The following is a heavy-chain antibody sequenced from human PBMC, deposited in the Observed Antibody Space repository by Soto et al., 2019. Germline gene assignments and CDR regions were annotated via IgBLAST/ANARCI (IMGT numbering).Heavy chain of an antibody. D-gene: IGHD2-15*01. CDR3: AVVVVAATPMEFDY. CDR2: IYYSGST. Sequence: PSETLSLTCTVSGGSISSSSYYWGWIRQPPGKGLEWIGSIYYSGSTYYNPSLKSRVTISVDTSKNQFSLKLSSVTAADTAVYYCAVVVVAATPMEFDYWGQGTLVTVSS. J-gene: IGHJ4*02. CDR1: GGSISSSSYY. V-gene: IGHV4-39*01.